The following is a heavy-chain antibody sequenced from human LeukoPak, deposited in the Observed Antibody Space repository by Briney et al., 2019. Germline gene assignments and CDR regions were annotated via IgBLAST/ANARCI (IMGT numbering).Heavy chain of an antibody. CDR1: GFTFSSYE. Sequence: PGGSLRLSCAASGFTFSSYEMNWVRQAPGKGLEWVSYISSSGSTIYYADSVKGRFTISRDNAKNSLYLQMNSLRAEDTAVYYCARAVGDILTGYDFDYWGQGTLVTVSS. CDR3: ARAVGDILTGYDFDY. V-gene: IGHV3-48*03. J-gene: IGHJ4*02. CDR2: ISSSGSTI. D-gene: IGHD3-9*01.